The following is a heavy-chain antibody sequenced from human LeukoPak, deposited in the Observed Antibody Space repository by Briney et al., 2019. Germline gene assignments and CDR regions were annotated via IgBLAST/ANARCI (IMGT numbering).Heavy chain of an antibody. D-gene: IGHD3-16*01. CDR1: GFTFNNYA. V-gene: IGHV3-23*01. CDR3: ARNPGGSFES. J-gene: IGHJ4*02. Sequence: GGSLRLSCAASGFTFNNYAMSWVRQAPGKGLEWVSTISSSGTNYADSVKGRFTLSRDNSKSTVDLQMNSLRADDTAVYYCARNPGGSFESRGQGALVTVSS. CDR2: ISSSGT.